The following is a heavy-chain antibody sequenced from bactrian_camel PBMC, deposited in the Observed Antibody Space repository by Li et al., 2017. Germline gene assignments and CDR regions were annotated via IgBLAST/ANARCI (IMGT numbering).Heavy chain of an antibody. D-gene: IGHD4*01. J-gene: IGHJ6*01. CDR2: IYSDRSVT. CDR3: ATGAPYYSDSIDFAY. CDR1: GFTASRHD. Sequence: HVQLVESGGGLVQPGGSLRLSCAVSGFTASRHDISWVRQAPGKGLEWVSSIYSDRSVTYYADSVKGRFTISRDYAKNTVYLQMNSLKSEDTALYYCATGAPYYSDSIDFAYWDQGTQVTVS. V-gene: IGHV3-2*01.